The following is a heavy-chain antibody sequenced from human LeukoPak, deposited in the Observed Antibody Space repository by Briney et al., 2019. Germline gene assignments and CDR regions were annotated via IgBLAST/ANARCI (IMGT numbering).Heavy chain of an antibody. J-gene: IGHJ4*02. V-gene: IGHV7-4-1*01. Sequence: ASVKVSCKTSGYSFTNYAIHWVRQAPGQGLEWMGWINTNTGNPSYALDFTGRLVLSLDTSVSTANLHLASLKAEDTAVYYCARIGYKTLDYWGQGTLVTVSS. CDR3: ARIGYKTLDY. D-gene: IGHD3-10*01. CDR2: INTNTGNP. CDR1: GYSFTNYA.